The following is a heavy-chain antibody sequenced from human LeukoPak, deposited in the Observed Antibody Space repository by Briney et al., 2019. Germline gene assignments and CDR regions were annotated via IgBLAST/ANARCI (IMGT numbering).Heavy chain of an antibody. D-gene: IGHD1-26*01. V-gene: IGHV4-34*01. CDR1: GASLSVYY. J-gene: IGHJ4*02. CDR3: AAQYIGHVRLEY. Sequence: SESLSLAYALYGASLSVYYSSWVRQPPGKGLEWIGEISHSGSTNYNPSLKSRVTISVDTSKNQFSLKLSSVTAADTAVYYCAAQYIGHVRLEYWGETTLLTVSS. CDR2: ISHSGST.